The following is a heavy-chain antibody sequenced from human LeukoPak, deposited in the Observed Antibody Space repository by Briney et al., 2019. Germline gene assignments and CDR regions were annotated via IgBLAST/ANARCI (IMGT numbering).Heavy chain of an antibody. D-gene: IGHD5-24*01. J-gene: IGHJ4*02. V-gene: IGHV4-34*01. CDR3: ARRKRFRSPFDY. CDR2: INHSGST. Sequence: SETLSLTCAVCGGSFSGYYWSWIRQPPGKGLEWIGEINHSGSTNYNPSLKSRVTISVDTSKNQFSLKLSSVTAADTAVYYCARRKRFRSPFDYWGQGTLVTVSS. CDR1: GGSFSGYY.